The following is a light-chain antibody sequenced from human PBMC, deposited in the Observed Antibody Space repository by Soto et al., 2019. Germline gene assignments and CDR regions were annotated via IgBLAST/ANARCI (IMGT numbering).Light chain of an antibody. CDR1: QSISSY. CDR2: AAS. V-gene: IGKV1-39*01. CDR3: QESLTSLGT. Sequence: DIQMTQSPSSLSASVGERVTITCRASQSISSYLNWFQQKPGKAPKLLIYAASSLPTGVPSRFSGSGSGTDFTLTISSLQREDFATYYCQESLTSLGTFGPGT. J-gene: IGKJ3*01.